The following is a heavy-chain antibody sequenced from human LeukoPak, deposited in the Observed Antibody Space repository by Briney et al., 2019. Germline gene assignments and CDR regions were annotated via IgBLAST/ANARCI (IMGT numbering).Heavy chain of an antibody. Sequence: SETLSLTCAVSGYSISSGYYWGWIRQPPGKGLEWIGSIYHSGSTYYNPSLKSRVTKSVDTSKNQFSLKLSSVTAADTAVYYCARHPPQTLDAFDIWGQGTMVTVSS. CDR1: GYSISSGYY. V-gene: IGHV4-38-2*01. CDR3: ARHPPQTLDAFDI. CDR2: IYHSGST. J-gene: IGHJ3*02.